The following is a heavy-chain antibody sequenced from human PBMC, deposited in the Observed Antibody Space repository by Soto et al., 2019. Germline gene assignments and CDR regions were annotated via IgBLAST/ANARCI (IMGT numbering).Heavy chain of an antibody. J-gene: IGHJ4*02. Sequence: QVQLVQSGAEVKKPGASVKVSCKASGYTFRNYGISWVRQAPGQGLEWMGWISPFNGNIKFGQKFQGRVTMTTDTSTNIAYMELTSLRSADTAVYYCAKEEDSQALDFWGQGTLVTVSA. V-gene: IGHV1-18*01. CDR2: ISPFNGNI. CDR3: AKEEDSQALDF. CDR1: GYTFRNYG.